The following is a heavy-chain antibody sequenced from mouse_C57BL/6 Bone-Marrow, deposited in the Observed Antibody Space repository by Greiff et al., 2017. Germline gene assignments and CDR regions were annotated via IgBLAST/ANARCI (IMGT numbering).Heavy chain of an antibody. CDR2: IWSGGST. CDR1: GFSLTSYG. J-gene: IGHJ4*01. CDR3: ARKRYDYYAMDY. Sequence: VKVVESGPGLVQPSQSLSITCTVSGFSLTSYGVHWVRQSPGKGLEWLGVIWSGGSTDYNAAFISRLSISKDKSKSQVFFKMNSLQADDTAIYYCARKRYDYYAMDYWGQGTSVTVSS. V-gene: IGHV2-2*01.